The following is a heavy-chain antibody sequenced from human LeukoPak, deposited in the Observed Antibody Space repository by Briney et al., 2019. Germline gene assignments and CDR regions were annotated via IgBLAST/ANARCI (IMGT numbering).Heavy chain of an antibody. V-gene: IGHV4-59*01. CDR1: GGSINNYY. Sequence: SETLSLTCTVSGGSINNYYWSWIRQPPGKGLEYIGYIYYSGSTNYNPSLKSRVTISVDTSKNQFSLKLSSVTAADTAVYYCAREGSSSSGAYFDYWGQGTLVTVSS. J-gene: IGHJ4*02. D-gene: IGHD6-13*01. CDR3: AREGSSSSGAYFDY. CDR2: IYYSGST.